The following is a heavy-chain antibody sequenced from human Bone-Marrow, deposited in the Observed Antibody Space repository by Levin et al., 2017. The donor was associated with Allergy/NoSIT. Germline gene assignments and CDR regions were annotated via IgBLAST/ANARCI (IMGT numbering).Heavy chain of an antibody. CDR2: INSDGSST. J-gene: IGHJ6*03. V-gene: IGHV3-74*01. CDR3: ARGQVTSGNYYDYYMDG. Sequence: GESLKISCAASGFTFSSYWMHWVRQAPGKGLVWVSRINSDGSSTSYADSVKGRFTISRDNAKNTLYVQMSSLRAEDTAVYYCARGQVTSGNYYDYYMDGWGKGTTVTVSS. CDR1: GFTFSSYW. D-gene: IGHD3-10*01.